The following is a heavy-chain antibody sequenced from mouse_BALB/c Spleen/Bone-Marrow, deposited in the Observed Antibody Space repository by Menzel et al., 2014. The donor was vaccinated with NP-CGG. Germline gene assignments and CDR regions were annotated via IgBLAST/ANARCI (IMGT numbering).Heavy chain of an antibody. CDR2: ISTYSGNT. J-gene: IGHJ3*01. CDR1: GYTFTDYA. D-gene: IGHD2-2*01. Sequence: QVQLQQPGPELVRPGVSVKISCKGSGYTFTDYAMHWVKQSHAKSLAWIGVISTYSGNTNYNQKFKGKATMTVDKSSSTAYMELARLTSEDSAIYYCARSGYGYDWFAYWGQGTLVTVSA. V-gene: IGHV1-67*01. CDR3: ARSGYGYDWFAY.